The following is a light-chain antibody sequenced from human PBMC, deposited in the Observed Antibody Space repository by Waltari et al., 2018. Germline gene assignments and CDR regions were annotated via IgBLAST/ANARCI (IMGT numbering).Light chain of an antibody. CDR3: HQYHSTPLT. V-gene: IGKV4-1*01. CDR2: WAS. CDR1: QSVLYSSNNKNY. Sequence: DIVMTQSPDSLAVSLGERATINCKSSQSVLYSSNNKNYLAWFQQKPGQPPKLLISWASTRESVVPDRFSGSGSGTDFTLTISSLQADDVAGYYCHQYHSTPLTFGGGTKVEIK. J-gene: IGKJ4*01.